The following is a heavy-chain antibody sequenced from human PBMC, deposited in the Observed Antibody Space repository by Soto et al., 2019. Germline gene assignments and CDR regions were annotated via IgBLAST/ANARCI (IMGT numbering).Heavy chain of an antibody. D-gene: IGHD3-22*01. CDR1: GYTFTSYG. Sequence: QVQLVQSGAEVKKPGASVKVSCKASGYTFTSYGISWVRQAPGQGLEWMGWISAYNGNTNYAQKLQGRVTMTTDTSTSTAYMELRSLRSDDTAVYYCVRDLWNYDSSGYPYYFDYWGQGTLVTVSS. CDR2: ISAYNGNT. V-gene: IGHV1-18*01. CDR3: VRDLWNYDSSGYPYYFDY. J-gene: IGHJ4*02.